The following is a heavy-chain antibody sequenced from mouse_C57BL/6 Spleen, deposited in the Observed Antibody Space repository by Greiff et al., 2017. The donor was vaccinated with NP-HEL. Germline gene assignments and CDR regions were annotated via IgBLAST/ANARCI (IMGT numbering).Heavy chain of an antibody. D-gene: IGHD4-1*01. CDR1: GFTFSSYT. Sequence: DVHLVESGGGLVKPGGSLKLSCAASGFTFSSYTMSWVRQTPEKRLEWVATISGGGGNTYYPDSVKGRFTISRDNAKNTLYLQMSSLRSEDTALYYCARHRGGLGRYFDVWGTGTTVTVSS. J-gene: IGHJ1*03. CDR3: ARHRGGLGRYFDV. V-gene: IGHV5-9*01. CDR2: ISGGGGNT.